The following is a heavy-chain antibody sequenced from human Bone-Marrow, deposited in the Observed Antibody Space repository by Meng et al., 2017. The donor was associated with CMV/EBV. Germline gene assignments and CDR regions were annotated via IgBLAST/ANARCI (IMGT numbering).Heavy chain of an antibody. D-gene: IGHD2-2*01. J-gene: IGHJ5*02. CDR2: ISANNGSK. Sequence: LPGCGISWGRKAPGQGLVWVKWISANNGSKNYAQKEKSRVTMTTETSTSTGYVELRGLRSDDTAVYYCARDILGYCSSTSCSNWFDPWGQGTLVTVSS. CDR1: LPGCG. CDR3: ARDILGYCSSTSCSNWFDP. V-gene: IGHV1-18*01.